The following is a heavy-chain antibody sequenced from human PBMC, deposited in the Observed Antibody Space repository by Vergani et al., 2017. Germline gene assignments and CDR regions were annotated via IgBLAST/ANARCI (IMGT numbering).Heavy chain of an antibody. J-gene: IGHJ4*02. Sequence: EVQLLESGGGLVQPGGSLRLSCAASGFTFSSYAMSWVRQAPGKGLEWVSAISGSGGSTYYADSLKGRFTISRDNSKNTLYLQMNSLRAEDTAVYYCARVDTAMVTFDYWGQGTLVTVSS. CDR1: GFTFSSYA. V-gene: IGHV3-23*01. CDR3: ARVDTAMVTFDY. CDR2: ISGSGGST. D-gene: IGHD5-18*01.